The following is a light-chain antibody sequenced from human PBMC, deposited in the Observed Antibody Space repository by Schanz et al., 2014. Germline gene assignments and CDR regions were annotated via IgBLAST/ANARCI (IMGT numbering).Light chain of an antibody. CDR1: SSNLGAGYD. CDR3: SSYSSSTTLGV. Sequence: QSVLTQPPSVSGAPGQRVTISCTGSSSNLGAGYDVHWFQQLPGTAPKLLMYANTKRPSGVPDRFSGSKSGTSASLAITGLQTEDEADYYCSSYSSSTTLGVFGGGTKLTVL. J-gene: IGLJ3*02. CDR2: ANT. V-gene: IGLV1-40*01.